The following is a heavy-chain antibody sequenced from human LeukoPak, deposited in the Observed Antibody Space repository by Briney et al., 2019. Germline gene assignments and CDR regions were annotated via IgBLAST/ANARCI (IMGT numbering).Heavy chain of an antibody. Sequence: PGGSLRLSCTASGFTFGDYAMSWVRQAPGKGLEWVSSISSSSSYIYYADSVKGRFTISRDNAKNSLYLQMNSLRAEDTAVYYCARDLYYDYVWGSYRSYYFDYWGQGTLVTVSS. CDR3: ARDLYYDYVWGSYRSYYFDY. J-gene: IGHJ4*02. V-gene: IGHV3-21*01. CDR2: ISSSSSYI. CDR1: GFTFGDYA. D-gene: IGHD3-16*02.